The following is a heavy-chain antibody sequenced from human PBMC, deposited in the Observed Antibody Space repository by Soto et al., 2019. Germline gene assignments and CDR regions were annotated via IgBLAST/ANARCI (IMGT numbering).Heavy chain of an antibody. D-gene: IGHD6-19*01. Sequence: SVKVSCKASGYMFTKSAMHWVRQAPGQRLEWMGWISGDSGNTKYSPKLQDRVTITRDTSASTAYMELSSLRSEDTALYYCARDGVAAGKINFDYWGQGSLVTVSA. CDR2: ISGDSGNT. CDR1: GYMFTKSA. J-gene: IGHJ4*01. V-gene: IGHV1-3*01. CDR3: ARDGVAAGKINFDY.